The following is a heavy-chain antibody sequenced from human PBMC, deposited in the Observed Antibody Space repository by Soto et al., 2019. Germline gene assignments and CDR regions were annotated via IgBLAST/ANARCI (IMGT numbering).Heavy chain of an antibody. V-gene: IGHV4-59*01. D-gene: IGHD6-13*01. CDR2: IYYSGST. CDR1: GGSISSYY. J-gene: IGHJ4*02. CDR3: ASSGGAGYSSSWFYFDY. Sequence: LSLTCTVSGGSISSYYWSWIRQPPGKGLEWIGYIYYSGSTNYNPSLKSRVTISVDTSKNQFSLKLSSVTAADTAGYYCASSGGAGYSSSWFYFDYWGQGTLVTVSS.